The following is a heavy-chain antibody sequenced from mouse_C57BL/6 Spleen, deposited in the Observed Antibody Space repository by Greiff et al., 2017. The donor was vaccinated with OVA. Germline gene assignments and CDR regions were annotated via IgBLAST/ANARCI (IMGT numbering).Heavy chain of an antibody. D-gene: IGHD1-1*01. CDR2: INYDGSST. J-gene: IGHJ4*01. CDR1: GFTFSDYY. V-gene: IGHV5-16*01. CDR3: AREPGSNYSYAMDY. Sequence: TLVESEGGLVQPGSSMKLSCTASGFTFSDYYMAWVRQVPEKGLEWVANINYDGSSTYYLDSLKSRFIISRDNAKNILYLQMSSLKSEDTATYYCAREPGSNYSYAMDYWGQGTSVTVSS.